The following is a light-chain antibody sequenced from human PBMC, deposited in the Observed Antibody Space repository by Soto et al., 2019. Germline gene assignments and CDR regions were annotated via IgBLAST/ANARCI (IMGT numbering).Light chain of an antibody. J-gene: IGKJ5*01. CDR2: GVS. V-gene: IGKV3-20*01. CDR3: QQYGTSEII. Sequence: EIVLTQSPGTLYLSPGERATLSCRASQSVSSSYLAWYQQKPGQAPRLLIYGVSSRATGIPDRFSGSGSGTDFTLTISRLETEDFAVFYCQQYGTSEIIFGQGTRLEI. CDR1: QSVSSSY.